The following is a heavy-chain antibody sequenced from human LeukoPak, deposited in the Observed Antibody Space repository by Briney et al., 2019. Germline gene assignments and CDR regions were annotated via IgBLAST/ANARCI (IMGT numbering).Heavy chain of an antibody. CDR3: ARDQTFDI. V-gene: IGHV3-53*01. Sequence: GGSLRLSCAASGFTVSSNYMSWVRQAPGKGLEWGSVIYSGGSTYYVDSVKGRFTISRDNSKNTLYLQMNSLRAEDTAVYYCARDQTFDIWGQGTMVTVSS. CDR2: IYSGGST. J-gene: IGHJ3*02. CDR1: GFTVSSNY.